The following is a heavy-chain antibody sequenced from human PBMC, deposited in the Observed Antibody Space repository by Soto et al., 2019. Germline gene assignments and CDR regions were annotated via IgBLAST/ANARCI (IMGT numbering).Heavy chain of an antibody. J-gene: IGHJ4*02. CDR1: GYTFTDYF. Sequence: ASVKVSCKASGYTFTDYFIHWVRQAPGQGLEWMGWINPDNGGTVYAQKFQGRITMARDTPVSTVYMELSGLRSGDTAVYYCTRYNQYSASLELDFWGQGTLVTVSS. CDR3: TRYNQYSASLELDF. CDR2: INPDNGGT. V-gene: IGHV1-2*02. D-gene: IGHD1-1*01.